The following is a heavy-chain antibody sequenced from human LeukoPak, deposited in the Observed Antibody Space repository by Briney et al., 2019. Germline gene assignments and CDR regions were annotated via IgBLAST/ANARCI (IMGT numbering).Heavy chain of an antibody. CDR3: TTGPSFGYEW. CDR2: IKTDGRTT. D-gene: IGHD3-22*01. Sequence: GGSLRLSCAASGMTFGNHWMHWVRQAPGKGLVWVSLIKTDGRTTIYADSVKGRFTISRDDGKSTLYLQMNSLRAEDTAIYYCTTGPSFGYEWWGQGTVVTVSS. V-gene: IGHV3-74*01. J-gene: IGHJ4*02. CDR1: GMTFGNHW.